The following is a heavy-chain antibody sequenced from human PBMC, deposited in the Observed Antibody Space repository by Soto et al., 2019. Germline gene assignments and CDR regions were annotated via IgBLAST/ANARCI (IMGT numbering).Heavy chain of an antibody. D-gene: IGHD5-18*01. J-gene: IGHJ4*02. CDR2: INPNSGGT. V-gene: IGHV1-2*02. CDR1: GYTFTGYY. Sequence: GSVKVSCKASGYTFTGYYMHWVRQAPGQGLEWMGWINPNSGGTNYAQKFQGRVTMTRDTSISTAYMELSRLRSDDTAVYYCARLYSYGSLWFDYWGQGTLVTDSP. CDR3: ARLYSYGSLWFDY.